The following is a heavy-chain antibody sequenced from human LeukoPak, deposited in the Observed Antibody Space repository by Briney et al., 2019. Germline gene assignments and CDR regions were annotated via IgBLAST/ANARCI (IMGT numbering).Heavy chain of an antibody. CDR1: GYTFTDYY. Sequence: ASVKVSCKASGYTFTDYYIHWVRQAPGQGLEWMGWVNPKTGGTNPAQKFQGRVTMTRDMSINTAYMELSRLRSDDAAVYFCAKDTGDTTRIRHSDYWGQGTPVTVSS. D-gene: IGHD1-26*01. CDR2: VNPKTGGT. J-gene: IGHJ4*02. V-gene: IGHV1-2*02. CDR3: AKDTGDTTRIRHSDY.